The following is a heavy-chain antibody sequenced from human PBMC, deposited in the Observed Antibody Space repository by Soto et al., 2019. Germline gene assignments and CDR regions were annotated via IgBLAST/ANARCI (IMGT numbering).Heavy chain of an antibody. CDR2: ISAYNGNT. Sequence: ASVKVSCKASGYTFTSYGISWVRQAPGQGLEWMGWISAYNGNTNYAQKLQGRVTMTTDTSTSTAYMELRSLRSDDTAVYYCARDPDIVVVPAAMDGFDYWGHGTLVTVSS. D-gene: IGHD2-2*01. CDR1: GYTFTSYG. V-gene: IGHV1-18*01. CDR3: ARDPDIVVVPAAMDGFDY. J-gene: IGHJ4*01.